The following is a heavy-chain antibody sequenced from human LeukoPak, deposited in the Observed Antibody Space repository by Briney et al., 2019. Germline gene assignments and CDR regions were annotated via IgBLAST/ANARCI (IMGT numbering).Heavy chain of an antibody. Sequence: SETLSLTCAVYGGSFSGYYWSWIRQPPGKGLEWIGEINHSGSTNCNPSLKSRVTISVDTSKNQFSLKLSSVTAADTAVYYCARGRCSSTSCPFDYWGQGTLVTVSS. V-gene: IGHV4-34*01. CDR2: INHSGST. J-gene: IGHJ4*02. D-gene: IGHD2-2*01. CDR1: GGSFSGYY. CDR3: ARGRCSSTSCPFDY.